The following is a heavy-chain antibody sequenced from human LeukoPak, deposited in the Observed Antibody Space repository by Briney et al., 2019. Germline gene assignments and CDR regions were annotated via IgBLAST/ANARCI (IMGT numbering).Heavy chain of an antibody. CDR3: ARYGDYFDY. Sequence: PGGSLRLSCAASGFTFSSYAMSWVRQAPGKGLEWVSAISGSGGSTYYADSVKGRFTISRDNAKNSLYLQMNSLRAEDTAVYYCARYGDYFDYWGQGTLVTVSS. J-gene: IGHJ4*02. CDR1: GFTFSSYA. D-gene: IGHD4-17*01. V-gene: IGHV3-23*01. CDR2: ISGSGGST.